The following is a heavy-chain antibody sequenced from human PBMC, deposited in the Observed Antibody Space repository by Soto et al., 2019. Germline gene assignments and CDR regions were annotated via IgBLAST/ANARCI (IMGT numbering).Heavy chain of an antibody. D-gene: IGHD6-19*01. J-gene: IGHJ6*02. CDR3: ARDLVSSFLLRPNYYYYGMDV. Sequence: ASVKVSCKASGYTFTGYYMHWVRQAPGQGLEWMGWINPNSGGTNYAQKFQGWVTMTRDTSISTAYMELSRLRSDDTAVYYRARDLVSSFLLRPNYYYYGMDVWGQGSTVTVSS. CDR1: GYTFTGYY. V-gene: IGHV1-2*04. CDR2: INPNSGGT.